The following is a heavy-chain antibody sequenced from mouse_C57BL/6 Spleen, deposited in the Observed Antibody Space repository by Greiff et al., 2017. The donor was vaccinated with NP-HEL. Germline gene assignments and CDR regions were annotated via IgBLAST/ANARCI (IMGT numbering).Heavy chain of an antibody. CDR3: ARFPYDYDVAY. CDR1: GYTFTSYW. Sequence: QVQLQQPGAELVKPGASVKLSCKASGYTFTSYWMHWVKQRPGQGLEWIGMIHPNSGSTNYNEKFKSKATLTVDKSSSTAYMQLSSLTSEDSAVYYCARFPYDYDVAYWGQGTLVTVSA. V-gene: IGHV1-64*01. D-gene: IGHD2-4*01. J-gene: IGHJ3*01. CDR2: IHPNSGST.